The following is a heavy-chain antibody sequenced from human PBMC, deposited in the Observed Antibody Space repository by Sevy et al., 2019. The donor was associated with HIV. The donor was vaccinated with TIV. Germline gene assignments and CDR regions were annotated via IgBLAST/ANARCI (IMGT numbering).Heavy chain of an antibody. D-gene: IGHD7-27*01. CDR3: AKDFTGYNGMDV. CDR1: GFTFSSYW. CDR2: INSDGSST. V-gene: IGHV3-74*01. Sequence: GGSLRLSCAASGFTFSSYWMHWVRQAPGKGLVWVSRINSDGSSTSYADSVKGRFTISRDKSKNTLYLQMNSLRADDTAIYYCAKDFTGYNGMDVWGQGTMVTVSS. J-gene: IGHJ6*02.